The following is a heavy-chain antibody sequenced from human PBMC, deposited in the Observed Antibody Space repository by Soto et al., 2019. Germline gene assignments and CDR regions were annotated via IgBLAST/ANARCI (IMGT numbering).Heavy chain of an antibody. D-gene: IGHD3-10*01. V-gene: IGHV4-34*01. CDR2: INHTGNT. J-gene: IGHJ5*02. CDR1: GGSFTNYY. CDR3: GSSPFFRT. Sequence: SETLSLTCAVYGGSFTNYYWSWIRQSPGKGLEWIGEINHTGNTNYNPSLKSRVTISVDTSKNQFSLKVISVTAADTAVYYRGSSPFFRTWGQGTLVTVSS.